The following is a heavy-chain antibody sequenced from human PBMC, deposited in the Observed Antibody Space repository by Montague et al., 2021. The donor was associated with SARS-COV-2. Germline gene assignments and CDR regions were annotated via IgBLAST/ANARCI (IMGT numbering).Heavy chain of an antibody. CDR1: GFTFNTYS. V-gene: IGHV3-74*01. D-gene: IGHD6-13*01. Sequence: SLSLSCATSGFTFNTYSLHWVRQAPGKGLVWVSRINSGGSSTSYADSVKGRFTISRDNAQNTLYLQMNSLRAEDTAVYYCAGDLDGIAAASTGGFDYWGQGTLVTVSS. J-gene: IGHJ4*02. CDR2: INSGGSST. CDR3: AGDLDGIAAASTGGFDY.